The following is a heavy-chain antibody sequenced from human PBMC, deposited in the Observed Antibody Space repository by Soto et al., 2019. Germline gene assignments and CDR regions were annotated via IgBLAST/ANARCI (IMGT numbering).Heavy chain of an antibody. J-gene: IGHJ4*02. Sequence: VQLMQSGAEVKQPGSSVKFSCKASGGTFSSHSINWVRQAPGQGLEWMGGIITLFGTANYAQNFQGRVTITADQSTSTAYMELNSLRSDDTAVYYCAREVGYGDFSAALLDWGQGTLVTVSS. CDR1: GGTFSSHS. CDR2: IITLFGTA. CDR3: AREVGYGDFSAALLD. V-gene: IGHV1-69*01. D-gene: IGHD4-17*01.